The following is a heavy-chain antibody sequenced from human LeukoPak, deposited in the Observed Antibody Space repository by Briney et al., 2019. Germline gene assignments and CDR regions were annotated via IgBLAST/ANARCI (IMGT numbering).Heavy chain of an antibody. CDR1: GGSISSYY. CDR2: IYYSGST. J-gene: IGHJ4*02. V-gene: IGHV4-59*01. Sequence: SETLSLTCTVSGGSISSYYWSWIRQPPGKGLEWIGYIYYSGSTNYNPSLKSRVTISVDTSKNQFSLKLSSVTAADTAVYYCARESDYVWGSYRFFDYWGQGTLVTVSS. CDR3: ARESDYVWGSYRFFDY. D-gene: IGHD3-16*02.